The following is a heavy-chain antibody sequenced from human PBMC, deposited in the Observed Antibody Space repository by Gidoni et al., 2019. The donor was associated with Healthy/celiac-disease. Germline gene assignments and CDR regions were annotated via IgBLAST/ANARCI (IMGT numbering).Heavy chain of an antibody. CDR1: GDSVSSNIPA. J-gene: IGHJ5*02. CDR3: ARDGRWLTHCSGGSCYYGWFDP. V-gene: IGHV6-1*01. D-gene: IGHD2-15*01. CDR2: TYYRSKWYN. Sequence: QVQLQQSGPGLVKPSQTLSLTCAISGDSVSSNIPAWNWIRQSPSRGLEWLGRTYYRSKWYNDYAVSVKSRITINPDTSKNQFSLQLNSVTPEDTAVYYCARDGRWLTHCSGGSCYYGWFDPWGQGTLVTVSS.